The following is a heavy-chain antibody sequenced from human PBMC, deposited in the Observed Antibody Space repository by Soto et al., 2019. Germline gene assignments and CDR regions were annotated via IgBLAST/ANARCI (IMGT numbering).Heavy chain of an antibody. CDR3: ARLYCSSTSCYANWLDH. CDR2: IYYSGST. V-gene: IGHV4-31*03. J-gene: IGHJ5*02. CDR1: VGSIRSVCYY. Sequence: SDTLSLTGTVSVGSIRSVCYYWSWIRHHPGKGLEWIGYIYYSGSTYYNPSLKSRVTISVDPSKNQFSLKLSSVTAADTAVYYCARLYCSSTSCYANWLDHWGQGTLVTVSS. D-gene: IGHD2-2*01.